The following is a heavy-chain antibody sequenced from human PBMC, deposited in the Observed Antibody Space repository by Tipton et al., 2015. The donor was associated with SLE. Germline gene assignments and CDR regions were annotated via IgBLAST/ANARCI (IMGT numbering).Heavy chain of an antibody. D-gene: IGHD6-19*01. CDR3: AKDLQQWLGADAFDI. J-gene: IGHJ3*02. CDR2: IKQDGIER. Sequence: SLRLSCAASGFSFSYHWMTWVRQAPGKGLEWVANIKQDGIERYYADSVKGRFTISRDNSKNTLYLQMNSLRAEDTAVYYCAKDLQQWLGADAFDIWGQGTMVTVSS. CDR1: GFSFSYHW. V-gene: IGHV3-7*03.